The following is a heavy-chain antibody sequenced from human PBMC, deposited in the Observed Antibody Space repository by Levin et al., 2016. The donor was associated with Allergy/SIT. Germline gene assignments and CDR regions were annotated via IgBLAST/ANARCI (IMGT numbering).Heavy chain of an antibody. V-gene: IGHV1-18*01. CDR2: ISAYNGNT. J-gene: IGHJ4*02. CDR3: ARSTFYYDTSGDRQNDY. D-gene: IGHD3-22*01. Sequence: WVRQAPGQGLEWMGWISAYNGNTNYAQNLQGRVTMTTDTSTSTADMELRSLRSDDTAVYYCARSTFYYDTSGDRQNDYWGQGTLVTVSS.